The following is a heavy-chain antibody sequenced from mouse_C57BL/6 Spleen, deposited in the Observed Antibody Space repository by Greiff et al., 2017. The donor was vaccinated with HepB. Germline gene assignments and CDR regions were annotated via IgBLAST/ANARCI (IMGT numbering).Heavy chain of an antibody. Sequence: QVQLKQPGAELVRPGTSVKLSCKASGYTFTSYWMHWVKQRPGQGLEWIGVIDPSDSYTNYNQKFKGKATLTVDTSSSTAYMQLSSLTSEDSAVYYCAREDYYGSSPWFAYWGQGTLVTVSA. J-gene: IGHJ3*01. CDR3: AREDYYGSSPWFAY. D-gene: IGHD1-1*01. V-gene: IGHV1-59*01. CDR2: IDPSDSYT. CDR1: GYTFTSYW.